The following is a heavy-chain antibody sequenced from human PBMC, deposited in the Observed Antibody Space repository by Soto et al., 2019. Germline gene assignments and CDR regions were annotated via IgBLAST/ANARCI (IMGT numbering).Heavy chain of an antibody. Sequence: QVQLVESGGGVVQPGTSLRLSCAASGFTFSNHGMHWVRQAPGKGLEWVAVIWYDGSNTYYADSVKGRFTISRDNSKNTLYLQINSLRAEDTAVYYCARDHANAARDWGQGTLVTVSS. J-gene: IGHJ4*02. CDR2: IWYDGSNT. CDR3: ARDHANAARD. CDR1: GFTFSNHG. V-gene: IGHV3-33*01.